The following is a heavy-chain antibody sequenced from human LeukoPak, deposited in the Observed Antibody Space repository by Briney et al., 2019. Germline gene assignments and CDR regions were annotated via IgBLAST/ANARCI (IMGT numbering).Heavy chain of an antibody. CDR3: AKDGPKMGFSDY. J-gene: IGHJ4*02. V-gene: IGHV3-30*02. CDR1: GFTFSGYS. D-gene: IGHD2-8*01. CDR2: IRHDGTIK. Sequence: GGYLRLSCAASGFTFSGYSMSWVRQAPGKGLEWVAFIRHDGTIKYYGDSVKGRFTISRDNAKNTLYLQMDSLRAEDTAVYYCAKDGPKMGFSDYWGQGTLVTVAT.